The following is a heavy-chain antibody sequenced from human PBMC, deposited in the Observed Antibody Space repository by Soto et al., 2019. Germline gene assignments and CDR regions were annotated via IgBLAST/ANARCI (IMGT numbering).Heavy chain of an antibody. J-gene: IGHJ5*02. V-gene: IGHV4-30-2*02. CDR3: AKISVSNGRWFDP. Sequence: PSETLSLTCAVSGGSISSGGYSWSWIRQPPGKGLEWIGYMYHSGSTYYNPSLKSRVTISVDASKNQFSLKLSSVTAADTAVYYCAKISVSNGRWFDPWGQGTLVTVSS. CDR1: GGSISSGGYS. D-gene: IGHD2-8*01. CDR2: MYHSGST.